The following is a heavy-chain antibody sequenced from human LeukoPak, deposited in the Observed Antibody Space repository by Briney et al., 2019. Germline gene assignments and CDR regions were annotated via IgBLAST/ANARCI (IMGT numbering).Heavy chain of an antibody. CDR3: ASSGSYGYGMDV. CDR2: IKQDGSEK. D-gene: IGHD3-10*01. V-gene: IGHV3-7*03. CDR1: GFTFSSYW. Sequence: PGGSLRLSCAVSGFTFSSYWMTWVRQAPGKGLEWVGNIKQDGSEKYYVDSVMGRFIISRDNAKNSLYLQMNSLRAEDTAVYYCASSGSYGYGMDVWGKGTTVSVSS. J-gene: IGHJ6*04.